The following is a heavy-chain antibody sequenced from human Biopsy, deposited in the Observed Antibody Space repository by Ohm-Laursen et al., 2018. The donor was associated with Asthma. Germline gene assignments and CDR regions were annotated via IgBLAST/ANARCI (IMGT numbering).Heavy chain of an antibody. Sequence: SQTLSLTCAVSGRSISSGGDSWSWIRQPPGKGLEWIRYIYHSGSTYYNPSLKSRFTKSVDRSKNRFSLKLSSVTAADTAVYYCARVKDGYNFDYWGQGTLVTVSS. D-gene: IGHD5-24*01. J-gene: IGHJ4*02. CDR1: GRSISSGGDS. CDR2: IYHSGST. CDR3: ARVKDGYNFDY. V-gene: IGHV4-30-2*01.